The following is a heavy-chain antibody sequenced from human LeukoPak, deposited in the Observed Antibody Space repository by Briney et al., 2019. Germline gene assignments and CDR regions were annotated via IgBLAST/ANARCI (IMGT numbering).Heavy chain of an antibody. CDR1: GGSFSGYY. J-gene: IGHJ4*02. D-gene: IGHD1-26*01. V-gene: IGHV4-34*01. Sequence: SETLSLTCAVYGGSFSGYYWSWIRQPPGKGLEWIGEINHSGSTNYNPPLKSRVTISVYTAKNQFSLKLSSVTAADTAVYYCARWSWTATLYWGQGTLVTVSS. CDR2: INHSGST. CDR3: ARWSWTATLY.